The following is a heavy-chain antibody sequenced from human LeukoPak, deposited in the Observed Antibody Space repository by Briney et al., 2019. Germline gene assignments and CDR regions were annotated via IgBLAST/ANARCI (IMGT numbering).Heavy chain of an antibody. V-gene: IGHV3-23*01. D-gene: IGHD3-16*01. J-gene: IGHJ5*02. CDR2: IGGRGGST. CDR3: GKEGGA. CDR1: GFRFSDFT. Sequence: GGSLRLSCAASGFRFSDFTMTWVRQSPGKGPEWVSAIGGRGGSTYYADSLGGRFTISRDNSKDMVYLQMNSLKVEDTATYYCGKEGGAWGQGTKVTVSS.